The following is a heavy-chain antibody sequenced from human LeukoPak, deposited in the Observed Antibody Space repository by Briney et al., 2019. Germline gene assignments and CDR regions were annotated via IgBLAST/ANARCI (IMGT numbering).Heavy chain of an antibody. CDR3: AKANPFSWDIVATITDY. V-gene: IGHV3-23*01. Sequence: PGRSLRLSCAASGVTFSSYSMSWVRQAPGKGLEWVSAISDSGGSTYYADSLKGRFTVSRDNSKNTLSLQMNSLRGEDTAVYYCAKANPFSWDIVATITDYWGQGTLVAVSS. J-gene: IGHJ4*02. CDR1: GVTFSSYS. CDR2: ISDSGGST. D-gene: IGHD5-12*01.